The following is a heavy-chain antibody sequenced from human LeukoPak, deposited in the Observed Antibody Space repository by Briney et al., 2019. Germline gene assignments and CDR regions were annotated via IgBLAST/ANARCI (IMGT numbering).Heavy chain of an antibody. J-gene: IGHJ1*01. CDR3: ARDGRGYSFAEYFQY. D-gene: IGHD5-18*01. V-gene: IGHV1-69*05. CDR1: AGTLDNFA. Sequence: SVTVSCKAAAGTLDNFAIIWVRQAPGQGLEWMGGINPIFDTPNYAQKFQDIVKITMDESTTTVYMELSSLRFEDTAVYYCARDGRGYSFAEYFQYWGLGTLVTVSS. CDR2: INPIFDTP.